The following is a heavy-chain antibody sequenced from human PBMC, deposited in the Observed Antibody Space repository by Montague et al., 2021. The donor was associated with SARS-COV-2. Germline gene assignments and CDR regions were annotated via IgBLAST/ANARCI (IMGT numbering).Heavy chain of an antibody. Sequence: FLRLSCAVSGFTFDDYGMSLVRQAPGKGLEWVSGISRSGDSTAYGDSVKGRFTISRDNAKNSLYLQMNSLRVEDTAFYHCSRGGGMIRGVVDFWGQGILVSVSS. V-gene: IGHV3-20*01. D-gene: IGHD3-10*01. CDR1: GFTFDDYG. J-gene: IGHJ4*02. CDR2: ISRSGDST. CDR3: SRGGGMIRGVVDF.